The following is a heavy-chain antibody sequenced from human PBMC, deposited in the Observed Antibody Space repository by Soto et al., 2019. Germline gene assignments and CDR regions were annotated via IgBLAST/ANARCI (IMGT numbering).Heavy chain of an antibody. CDR1: GFTFSDYY. CDR2: ISGSGGTI. V-gene: IGHV3-11*01. J-gene: IGHJ5*02. Sequence: GGSLRLSCAASGFTFSDYYMSWIRQAPGKGLEWVSYISGSGGTIYYADSVKGRFTISRDNAKNSLYLQMNSLSAEDTAVYYCARSIGEKWLVESNWFDPWGQGTLVTVSS. CDR3: ARSIGEKWLVESNWFDP. D-gene: IGHD6-19*01.